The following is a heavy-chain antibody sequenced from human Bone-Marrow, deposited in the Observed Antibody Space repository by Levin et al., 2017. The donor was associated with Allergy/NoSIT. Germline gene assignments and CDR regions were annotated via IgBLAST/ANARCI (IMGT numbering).Heavy chain of an antibody. CDR2: ISSSGSTI. V-gene: IGHV3-11*01. J-gene: IGHJ4*02. Sequence: GGSLRLSCAASGFTFSDYYMSWIRQAPGKGLEWVSYISSSGSTIYYADSVKGRFTISRDNAKNSLYLQMNSLRAEDTAVYYCARDLTRITMVRGVIPYWGQGTLVTVSS. CDR3: ARDLTRITMVRGVIPY. D-gene: IGHD3-10*01. CDR1: GFTFSDYY.